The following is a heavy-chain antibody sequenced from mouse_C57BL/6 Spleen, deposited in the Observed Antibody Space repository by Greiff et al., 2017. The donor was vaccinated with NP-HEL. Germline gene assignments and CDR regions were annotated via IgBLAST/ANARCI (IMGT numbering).Heavy chain of an antibody. V-gene: IGHV5-17*01. CDR3: ARGDYDYHWYFDV. J-gene: IGHJ1*03. D-gene: IGHD2-4*01. CDR1: GFTFSDYG. Sequence: EVQGVESGGGLVKPGGSLKLSCAASGFTFSDYGMHWVRQAPEKGLEWVAYISSGSSTIYYADTVKGRFTISRDHAKNTLFLKMTRLMSEDTAMYYCARGDYDYHWYFDVWGTGTTVTVSS. CDR2: ISSGSSTI.